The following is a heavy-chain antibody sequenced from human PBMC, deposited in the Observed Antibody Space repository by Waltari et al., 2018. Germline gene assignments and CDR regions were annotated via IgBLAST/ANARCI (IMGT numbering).Heavy chain of an antibody. CDR1: GFILRDYY. CDR2: ITTTGTTI. V-gene: IGHV3-11*04. Sequence: QVQLVESGGGLVKPGESLRLSCKASGFILRDYYMSWIRQAPGKGLEWISFITTTGTTIYYPASLRGRFTISRDNFRNSLYLQMDSLRAEDTAVYYCTSHWYTSGWYPHGRHYWGQGTLVTVSS. CDR3: TSHWYTSGWYPHGRHY. D-gene: IGHD6-19*01. J-gene: IGHJ4*02.